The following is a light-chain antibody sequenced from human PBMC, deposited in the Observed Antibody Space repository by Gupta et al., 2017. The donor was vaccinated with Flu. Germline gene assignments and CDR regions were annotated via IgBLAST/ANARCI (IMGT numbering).Light chain of an antibody. CDR3: QQRFRWPQT. J-gene: IGKJ1*01. CDR1: QSVSIY. Sequence: EIVLTQSPATVSLSPGEGATLSCMASQSVSIYLAWYQQRPGQPPRLLFYDASERATGVPPRFSATGSGTDFTLTISRLDPEDVGVYYCQQRFRWPQTFGQGTKVEVK. CDR2: DAS. V-gene: IGKV3-11*01.